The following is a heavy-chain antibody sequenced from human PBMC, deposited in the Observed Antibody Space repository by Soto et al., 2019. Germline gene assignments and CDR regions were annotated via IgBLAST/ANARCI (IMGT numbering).Heavy chain of an antibody. J-gene: IGHJ4*02. CDR1: GGSISSGGYY. V-gene: IGHV4-31*10. CDR3: ARVRGGGPFDD. CDR2: IYYSGST. D-gene: IGHD1-26*01. Sequence: QVQLQESGPGLVKPSQTLSLTCTVSGGSISSGGYYWSWIRQHPGKGLEWIGYIYYSGSTYYNPSLKSWINHTGNPAKDPFPPEPGFGTGAETGVVYCARVRGGGPFDDWGQGTLVTVSS.